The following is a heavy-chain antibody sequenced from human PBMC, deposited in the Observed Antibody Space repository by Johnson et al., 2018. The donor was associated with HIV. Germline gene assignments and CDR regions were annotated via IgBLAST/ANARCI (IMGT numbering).Heavy chain of an antibody. CDR3: ARDKGIAARSGWFDV. V-gene: IGHV3-11*04. D-gene: IGHD6-6*01. J-gene: IGHJ3*01. Sequence: QVQLVESGGGLVQPGGSLRLSCAASGFTFSDYYMSWIRQAPGKGLEWVSYISNTGATTYYADSVKGRFTVSRDNAKNSLYLQMNSLRADDSAVYFCARDKGIAARSGWFDVWGQGTLVTVSS. CDR2: ISNTGATT. CDR1: GFTFSDYY.